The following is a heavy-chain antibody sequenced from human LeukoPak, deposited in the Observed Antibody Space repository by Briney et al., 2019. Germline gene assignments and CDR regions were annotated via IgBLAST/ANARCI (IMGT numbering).Heavy chain of an antibody. CDR1: GGSISSSSYY. CDR2: IYHSGST. CDR3: ARDTATQLRASYYGMDV. Sequence: SETLSLTCTVSGGSISSSSYYWGWIRQPPGKGLEWIGEIYHSGSTNYNPSLKSRVTISVDKSKNQFSLKLGSVTAADTAVYYCARDTATQLRASYYGMDVWGQGTTVTVSS. V-gene: IGHV4-39*07. D-gene: IGHD2-2*01. J-gene: IGHJ6*02.